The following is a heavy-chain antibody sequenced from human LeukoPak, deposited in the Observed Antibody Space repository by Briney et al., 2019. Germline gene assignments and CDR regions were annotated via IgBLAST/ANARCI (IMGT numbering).Heavy chain of an antibody. CDR2: MNPNSGNT. CDR3: ARGKPYGSGSYPPWD. J-gene: IGHJ4*02. Sequence: ASVKVSCKASGYTFIGFTLNWMRQATGQGLEWMGWMNPNSGNTGYAQKFQGRVTMTRNTSISTAYMELSSLRSEDTAVYYCARGKPYGSGSYPPWDWGQGTLVTVSS. D-gene: IGHD3-10*01. CDR1: GYTFIGFT. V-gene: IGHV1-8*01.